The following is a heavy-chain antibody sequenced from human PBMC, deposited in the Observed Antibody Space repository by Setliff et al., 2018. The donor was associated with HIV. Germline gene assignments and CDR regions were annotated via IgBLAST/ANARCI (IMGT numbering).Heavy chain of an antibody. D-gene: IGHD3-3*01. CDR3: AREQPYYNFWSGYYSNWFDP. CDR1: GGSFSGYY. Sequence: TLSLTCAVYGGSFSGYYWSWIRQPPGKGLEWIGEINHSGSTNYNPSLKSRVTISVDTSKNQFSLKLSSVTAADTAVYYCAREQPYYNFWSGYYSNWFDPWGQGTLVTVSS. J-gene: IGHJ5*02. V-gene: IGHV4-34*01. CDR2: INHSGST.